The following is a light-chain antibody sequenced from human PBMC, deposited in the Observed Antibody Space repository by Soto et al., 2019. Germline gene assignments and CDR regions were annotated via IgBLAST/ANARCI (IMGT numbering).Light chain of an antibody. Sequence: DIVMTQSPLSLPVTPGEPASISCRSSQSLLHSNGYNYFDWYLQKQGQSPQLLIYLGSNRGSGVPYMFIGSGSGTDFTLKISRVEAEDVGVYYCMQALQSPRTFGGGTKVEIK. V-gene: IGKV2-28*01. CDR1: QSLLHSNGYNY. CDR3: MQALQSPRT. J-gene: IGKJ4*01. CDR2: LGS.